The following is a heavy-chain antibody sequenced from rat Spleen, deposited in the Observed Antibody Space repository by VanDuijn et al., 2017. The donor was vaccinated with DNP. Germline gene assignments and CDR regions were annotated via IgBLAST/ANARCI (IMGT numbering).Heavy chain of an antibody. CDR2: IFYDGTST. CDR3: TTRGNYGGYDY. V-gene: IGHV5S10*01. Sequence: EVQLVESGGGLVQPGRSLKLSRAASGFTFSDYNMAWVRQAPKKGLEWVATIFYDGTSTYYRDSVKGRFTISKDFAQNTLYLQMDSLRSEDTATYYCTTRGNYGGYDYWGQGVMVTVSS. D-gene: IGHD1-11*01. CDR1: GFTFSDYN. J-gene: IGHJ2*01.